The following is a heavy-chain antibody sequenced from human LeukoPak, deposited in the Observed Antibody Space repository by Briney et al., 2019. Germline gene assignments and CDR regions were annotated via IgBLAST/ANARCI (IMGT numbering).Heavy chain of an antibody. V-gene: IGHV3-30*02. J-gene: IGHJ4*02. CDR3: ARGSDYDYVWGSYRYDY. CDR1: GFTFSSYG. CDR2: IRYDGSYK. D-gene: IGHD3-16*02. Sequence: GGSLRLSCAASGFTFSSYGMHWVRQAPGKGLEWVAFIRYDGSYKYYADSVKGRFTISRDNAKNSLYLQMNSLRAEDTAVYYCARGSDYDYVWGSYRYDYWGQGTLATVSS.